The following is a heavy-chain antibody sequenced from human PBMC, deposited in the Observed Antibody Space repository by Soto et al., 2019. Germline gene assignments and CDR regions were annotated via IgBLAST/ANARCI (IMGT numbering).Heavy chain of an antibody. J-gene: IGHJ6*02. V-gene: IGHV1-69*13. CDR1: GGTFSSYA. Sequence: ASVKVSCKASGGTFSSYAISWFRQAPGQGLEWMGGIIPIFGTANYAQKFQGRVTITEDESTSTAYMELSSLRSEDTAVYYCARTPGYCSSTSCYTPYYYGMEVWGQGTTLTVSS. CDR2: IIPIFGTA. CDR3: ARTPGYCSSTSCYTPYYYGMEV. D-gene: IGHD2-2*02.